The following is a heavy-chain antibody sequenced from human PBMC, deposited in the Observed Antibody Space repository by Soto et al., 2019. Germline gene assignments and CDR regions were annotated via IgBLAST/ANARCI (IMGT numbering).Heavy chain of an antibody. V-gene: IGHV1-69*06. CDR3: ARDLFKVVVTASLYYYYYGMDV. D-gene: IGHD2-21*02. CDR1: GGTFSSYA. CDR2: IIPIFGTA. J-gene: IGHJ6*02. Sequence: ASVKVSCKASGGTFSSYAISWVRQAPGQGLEWMGGIIPIFGTANYAQKFQGRVTITADKSTSTAYMELSSLRSEDTAVHYCARDLFKVVVTASLYYYYYGMDVWGQGTTVTVSS.